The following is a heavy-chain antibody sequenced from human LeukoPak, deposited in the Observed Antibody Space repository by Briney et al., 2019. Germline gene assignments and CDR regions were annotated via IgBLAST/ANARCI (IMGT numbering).Heavy chain of an antibody. CDR2: INHSGST. D-gene: IGHD3-3*01. CDR3: ARPPVYDFWSGYVGGYYMDV. J-gene: IGHJ6*03. V-gene: IGHV4-30-4*08. CDR1: GGSISSGDYY. Sequence: PSQTLSLTCTVSGGSISSGDYYWSWIRQPPGKGLEWIGEINHSGSTNYNPSLKSRVTISVDTSKNQFSLKLSSVTAADTAVYYCARPPVYDFWSGYVGGYYMDVWGKGTTVTVSS.